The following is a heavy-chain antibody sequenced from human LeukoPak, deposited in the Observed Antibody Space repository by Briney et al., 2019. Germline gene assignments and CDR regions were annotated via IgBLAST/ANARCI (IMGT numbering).Heavy chain of an antibody. J-gene: IGHJ3*02. D-gene: IGHD3-22*01. V-gene: IGHV4-59*01. CDR1: GGSISTYY. CDR3: ARGNDSSGYYFPAFDI. CDR2: IYYSGST. Sequence: SETLSLTCSVSGGSISTYYWTWIRQPPGKGLEWIGYIYYSGSTNYNPSLKSRVTISVDTSKNQFSLKLSSVTAADTAVYYCARGNDSSGYYFPAFDIWGQGTMVTVSS.